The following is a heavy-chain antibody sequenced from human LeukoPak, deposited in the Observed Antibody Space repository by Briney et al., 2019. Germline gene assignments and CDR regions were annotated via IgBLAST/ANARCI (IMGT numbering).Heavy chain of an antibody. CDR3: ARDEIVATTKANYYYYMDV. V-gene: IGHV3-23*01. J-gene: IGHJ6*03. D-gene: IGHD5-12*01. CDR2: ISDSGGNT. Sequence: GGSLRLSCAASGFTISNYAMSWVRQAPGKGLEWVSGISDSGGNTYYADSVKGRFTISRDNSKNTLYLQMNSLRAEDTAVYYCARDEIVATTKANYYYYMDVWGKGTTVTISS. CDR1: GFTISNYA.